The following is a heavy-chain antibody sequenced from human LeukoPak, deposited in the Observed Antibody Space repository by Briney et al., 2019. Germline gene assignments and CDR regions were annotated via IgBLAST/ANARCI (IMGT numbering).Heavy chain of an antibody. D-gene: IGHD6-19*01. J-gene: IGHJ6*03. CDR3: ARDGSTDFTVRGAGKEVGYYYYMDV. CDR1: GYTFTGYY. V-gene: IGHV1-2*02. Sequence: ASVKVSCKASGYTFTGYYMHWVRQAPGQGLEWMGWINPNSGGTKYAQKFQGRVTMTRDTSISTAYMELSRLRSDDTAVYYCARDGSTDFTVRGAGKEVGYYYYMDVWGKGTTVTVSS. CDR2: INPNSGGT.